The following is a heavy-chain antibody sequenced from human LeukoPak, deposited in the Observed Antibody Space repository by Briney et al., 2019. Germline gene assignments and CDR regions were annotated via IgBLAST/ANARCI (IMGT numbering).Heavy chain of an antibody. D-gene: IGHD1-26*01. CDR3: AREEVESYGPTGCMDV. J-gene: IGHJ6*02. V-gene: IGHV3-23*01. CDR1: GFTFSSYA. CDR2: ISGSGGST. Sequence: GGSLRLSRAASGFTFSSYAMSWVLQAPGKALEWVSAISGSGGSTYYADSVKGRFTISRDNSKNTLYLQMNSLRAEDTAVYYCAREEVESYGPTGCMDVWGQGTTVTVSS.